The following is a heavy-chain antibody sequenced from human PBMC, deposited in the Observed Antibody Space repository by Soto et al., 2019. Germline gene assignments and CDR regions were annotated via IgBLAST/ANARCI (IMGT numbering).Heavy chain of an antibody. V-gene: IGHV1-46*01. Sequence: QVQLMQSGAEVKKPGASVKVSCKASGYTFTSYYIHWVRQAPGQGLEWMGIINPSTGSASYARMFQGRVAMTRDTSTSKVYMEVSSLRSEDTAVYYCARDPNLSLTFHYYGMDVWGQGTTVTVSS. J-gene: IGHJ6*02. CDR2: INPSTGSA. CDR3: ARDPNLSLTFHYYGMDV. CDR1: GYTFTSYY.